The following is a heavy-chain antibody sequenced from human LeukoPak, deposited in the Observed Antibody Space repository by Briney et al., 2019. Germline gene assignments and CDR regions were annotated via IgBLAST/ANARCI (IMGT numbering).Heavy chain of an antibody. V-gene: IGHV4-4*07. Sequence: PSETLSLTCTVSGGSISSYYWSWIRQPAGKGLEWIGRIYTSGSTNYNPSLKSRVTISVDKSKNQFSQKLSSVTAADTAVYYCARYDYYDSSGLPLDAFDIWGQGTMVTVSS. CDR3: ARYDYYDSSGLPLDAFDI. D-gene: IGHD3-22*01. J-gene: IGHJ3*02. CDR2: IYTSGST. CDR1: GGSISSYY.